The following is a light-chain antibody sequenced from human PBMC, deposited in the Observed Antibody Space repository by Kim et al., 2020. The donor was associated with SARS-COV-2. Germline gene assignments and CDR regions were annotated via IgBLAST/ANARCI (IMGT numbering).Light chain of an antibody. J-gene: IGLJ1*01. CDR2: EVR. V-gene: IGLV2-18*02. CDR3: ISYTASSSFV. CDR1: SSDVGSYNR. Sequence: GQSVTISCTGSSSDVGSYNRVSWYQQSPGTGPKLLIYEVRNRPSGVPDRFSGSKSGNTASLTISGLQAEDEADYYCISYTASSSFVFGTGTQLTVL.